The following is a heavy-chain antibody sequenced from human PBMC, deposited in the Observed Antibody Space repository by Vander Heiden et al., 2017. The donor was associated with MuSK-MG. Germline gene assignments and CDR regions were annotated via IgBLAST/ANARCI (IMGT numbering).Heavy chain of an antibody. D-gene: IGHD2-21*02. CDR3: ARAELAYCGGDCYANFDY. V-gene: IGHV3-48*01. J-gene: IGHJ4*02. CDR2: ISSSSSTI. CDR1: GFTFSRYS. Sequence: EVQLVESGGGLVQPGGSLRLSCAASGFTFSRYSMNWVRQAPGKGLEWVSYISSSSSTIYYADSVKGRFTISRDNAKNSLYLQMNSLRAEDTAVYYCARAELAYCGGDCYANFDYWGQGTLVTVSS.